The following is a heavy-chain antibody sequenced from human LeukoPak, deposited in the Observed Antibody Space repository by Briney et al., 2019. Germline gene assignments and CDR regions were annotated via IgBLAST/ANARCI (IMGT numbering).Heavy chain of an antibody. CDR2: ISSGGAGT. D-gene: IGHD4-17*01. J-gene: IGHJ4*02. V-gene: IGHV3-23*01. Sequence: PGGSLRLSCAASGFTFSAYAMTWVRQAPGKGLESVSIISSGGAGTYYADSVKGRFTISRDNSKNTLYMQMNSRRVDDTAVYYWAKGHGDYGTGCDYWGRGNQVTVSS. CDR1: GFTFSAYA. CDR3: AKGHGDYGTGCDY.